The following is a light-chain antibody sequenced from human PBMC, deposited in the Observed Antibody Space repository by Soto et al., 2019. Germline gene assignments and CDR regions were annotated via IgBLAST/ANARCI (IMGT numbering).Light chain of an antibody. V-gene: IGKV1-5*01. CDR1: QSISSW. CDR3: QKYDTSPWT. J-gene: IGKJ1*01. Sequence: DIQMTQSPSTLSASVGDTVTITCRASQSISSWLAWYQQKPGQAPKLLIYDASTLQTGVPSRFSGSGSGTEFTLSISSLRPEDFATYYCQKYDTSPWTFGQGTTVEI. CDR2: DAS.